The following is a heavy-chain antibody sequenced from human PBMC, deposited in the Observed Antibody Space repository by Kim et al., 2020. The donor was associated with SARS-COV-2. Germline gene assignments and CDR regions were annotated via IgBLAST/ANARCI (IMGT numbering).Heavy chain of an antibody. CDR2: IFYTGRT. CDR1: GDSITSVAYY. Sequence: SETLSLTCGVSGDSITSVAYYWGWIRQPPGKGLEWIGSIFYTGRTYYNPSLKSRVTIFVDTSKNHFSLTLTSVTAADTAVYYCVRQERQGAVITNPFDRWGQGKLVTVSS. D-gene: IGHD6-19*01. J-gene: IGHJ4*02. CDR3: VRQERQGAVITNPFDR. V-gene: IGHV4-39*01.